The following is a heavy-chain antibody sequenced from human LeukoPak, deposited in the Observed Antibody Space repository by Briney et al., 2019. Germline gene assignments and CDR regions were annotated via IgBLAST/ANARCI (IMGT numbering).Heavy chain of an antibody. CDR3: ARDYCRTTSCLES. D-gene: IGHD2-2*01. V-gene: IGHV3-33*01. J-gene: IGHJ6*04. CDR1: GFTFNSYG. Sequence: GRSLSLSCAASGFTFNSYGMFWVRQAPGKGLEWVAFIWPDGSNKLYGDSVKGRFTISRDNSKNTVYLQMNSLRAEDTAVYYCARDYCRTTSCLESWGKGTPVSSSS. CDR2: IWPDGSNK.